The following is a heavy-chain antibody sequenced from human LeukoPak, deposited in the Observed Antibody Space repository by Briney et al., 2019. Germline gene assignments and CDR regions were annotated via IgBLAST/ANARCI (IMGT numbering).Heavy chain of an antibody. D-gene: IGHD3-10*01. Sequence: PSETLSLTCTVSGGSISSGSYCWSWIRQPAGKGLEWIGRIYTSGSTNYNPSLKSRVTISVDTSKNQFSLKLSSVTAADTAVYYCARGSLWFGENDYWGQGTLVTVSS. CDR2: IYTSGST. CDR1: GGSISSGSYC. J-gene: IGHJ4*02. V-gene: IGHV4-61*02. CDR3: ARGSLWFGENDY.